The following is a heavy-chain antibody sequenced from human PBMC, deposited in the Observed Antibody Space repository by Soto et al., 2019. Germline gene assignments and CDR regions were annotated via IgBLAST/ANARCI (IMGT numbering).Heavy chain of an antibody. CDR2: IYPADSDT. D-gene: IGHD3-10*01. Sequence: GESLKISCKGSGNSFTSYWIGWVRQMPGKGLEWMGIIYPADSDTRYSPSFQGQVTISADKSISTAYLQWSSLKASDTAMYYCARRGFFGSGSYYDAFDVWGQGTMVTVSS. CDR3: ARRGFFGSGSYYDAFDV. V-gene: IGHV5-51*01. J-gene: IGHJ3*01. CDR1: GNSFTSYW.